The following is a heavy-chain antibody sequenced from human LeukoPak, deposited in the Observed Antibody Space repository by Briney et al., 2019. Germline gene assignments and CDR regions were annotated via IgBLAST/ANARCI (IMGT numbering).Heavy chain of an antibody. J-gene: IGHJ4*02. Sequence: ASVKVSCKASGYTFTGYYMHWVRQAPGQGLEWMGIINPSGGSTSYAQKFQGRVTMTRDMSTSTVYMELSSLRSEDTAVYYCATNQYGDYTLGDYWGQGTLVSVSS. CDR3: ATNQYGDYTLGDY. D-gene: IGHD4-17*01. V-gene: IGHV1-46*01. CDR1: GYTFTGYY. CDR2: INPSGGST.